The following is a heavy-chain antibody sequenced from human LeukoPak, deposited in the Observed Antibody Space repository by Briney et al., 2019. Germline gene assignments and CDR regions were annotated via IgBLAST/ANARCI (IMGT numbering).Heavy chain of an antibody. D-gene: IGHD5-18*01. V-gene: IGHV4-59*08. CDR2: IYYSGST. CDR1: GGSISSYY. Sequence: SETLSLTCTVSGGSISSYYWSWIRQPPGKGLEWIGYIYYSGSTNYNPSLKSRVTISVDTSKNQFSLKLSSVTAADTAVYYCARPGVGSGRYGAFDIWGQGTMVTVSS. CDR3: ARPGVGSGRYGAFDI. J-gene: IGHJ3*02.